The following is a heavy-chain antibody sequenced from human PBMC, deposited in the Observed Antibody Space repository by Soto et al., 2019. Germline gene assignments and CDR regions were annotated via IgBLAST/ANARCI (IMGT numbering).Heavy chain of an antibody. V-gene: IGHV1-46*03. D-gene: IGHD3-10*01. Sequence: QVQLVQSGAEVKKPGASVKVSCKASGYTFTSYYMHWVRQAPGQGLEWMGIINPSGGSTSYAQKFQCRVTMTRDTSTSTVYMELSSLRSEDTAVYYCATITMGRGGNDAFDIWGQATMVTDSS. J-gene: IGHJ3*02. CDR2: INPSGGST. CDR1: GYTFTSYY. CDR3: ATITMGRGGNDAFDI.